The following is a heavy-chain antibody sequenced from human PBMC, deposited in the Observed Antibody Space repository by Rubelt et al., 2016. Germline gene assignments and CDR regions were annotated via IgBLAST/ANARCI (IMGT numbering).Heavy chain of an antibody. CDR3: ARDLPPFRRYNWNFPLDY. D-gene: IGHD1-7*01. CDR1: GYTFTSYY. V-gene: IGHV1-46*01. CDR2: INPSGGST. J-gene: IGHJ4*02. Sequence: QVQLVQSGAEVKKPGASVKVSCKASGYTFTSYYMHWVRQAPGQGLEWMGIINPSGGSTSYAQKYKGRVTMTRDTSTSTVYMELSSLRSEDTAVYYCARDLPPFRRYNWNFPLDYWGQGTLVTVSS.